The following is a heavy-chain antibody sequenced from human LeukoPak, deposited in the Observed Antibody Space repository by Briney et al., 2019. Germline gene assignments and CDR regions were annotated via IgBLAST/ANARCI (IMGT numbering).Heavy chain of an antibody. CDR2: IKGDGSEK. CDR3: VRPGGVS. J-gene: IGHJ5*02. V-gene: IGHV3-7*01. CDR1: GLSISNYW. Sequence: GGSLRLSCAASGLSISNYWMTWVRQPPGKGLDCVANIKGDGSEKNYVDSVKGRFTISRDNAKNSLSLQMNSLRAEATAVYCCVRPGGVSWGQGTLVTVSS. D-gene: IGHD1-26*01.